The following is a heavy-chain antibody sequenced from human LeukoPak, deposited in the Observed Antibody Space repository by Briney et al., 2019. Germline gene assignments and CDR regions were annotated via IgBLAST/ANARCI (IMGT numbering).Heavy chain of an antibody. CDR3: ARRAGGSGWYYFDY. Sequence: SSETLSLTCAVYGGSFSGYYWSWIRQPPGKGLEWIGEINHSGSTNYNPSLESRVTISVDTSKNQFSLKLSSVAAADTAVYYCARRAGGSGWYYFDYWGQGTLVTVSS. V-gene: IGHV4-34*01. J-gene: IGHJ4*02. D-gene: IGHD6-19*01. CDR2: INHSGST. CDR1: GGSFSGYY.